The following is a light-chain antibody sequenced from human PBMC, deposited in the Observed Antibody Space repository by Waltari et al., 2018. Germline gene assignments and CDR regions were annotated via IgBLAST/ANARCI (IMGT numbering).Light chain of an antibody. CDR1: NIESKS. J-gene: IGLJ1*01. Sequence: SYVLTQPPSVSVAPGETARITWGGKNIESKSVEWYRQRPGQAPVVVISYDNDRAAGIPERFSGSNSGNTATLTISRVEAGDEADYYCQVWDANTDPGVFGTGTEVTVL. CDR2: YDN. CDR3: QVWDANTDPGV. V-gene: IGLV3-21*01.